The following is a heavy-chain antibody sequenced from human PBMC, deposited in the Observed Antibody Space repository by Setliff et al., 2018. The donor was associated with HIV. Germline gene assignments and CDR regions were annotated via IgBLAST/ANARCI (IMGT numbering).Heavy chain of an antibody. Sequence: GGSLRLSCVASGFIFSDHHMDWVRKAPGKGLGWVGRVKNKVRGSTPEYARSVECRFFISGDDSKSVGYMQMNNLRVEDSGGYYCVTGPDVLLWFGEQIWGQGTRVTVSS. D-gene: IGHD3-10*01. V-gene: IGHV3-72*01. CDR3: VTGPDVLLWFGEQI. CDR1: GFIFSDHH. J-gene: IGHJ4*02. CDR2: VKNKVRGSTP.